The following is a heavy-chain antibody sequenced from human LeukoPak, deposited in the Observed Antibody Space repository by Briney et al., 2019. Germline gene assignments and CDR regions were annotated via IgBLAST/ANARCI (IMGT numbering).Heavy chain of an antibody. CDR3: AREPHSGSYFDY. D-gene: IGHD1-26*01. CDR1: GFTVSSNY. CDR2: IYSGGST. J-gene: IGHJ4*02. V-gene: IGHV3-53*01. Sequence: TGGSLRLSCAASGFTVSSNYMSCVRQAPGKGLEWVSVIYSGGSTYYADSVKGRFTISRDNSKNTLYLQMNSLRAEDTAVYYCAREPHSGSYFDYWGQGTLVTVSS.